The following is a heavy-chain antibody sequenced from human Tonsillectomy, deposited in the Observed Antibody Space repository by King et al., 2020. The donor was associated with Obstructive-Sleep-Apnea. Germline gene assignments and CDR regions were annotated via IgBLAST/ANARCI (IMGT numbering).Heavy chain of an antibody. CDR1: GGSFRDYY. CDR3: ARGSGAADVNWFDP. J-gene: IGHJ5*02. D-gene: IGHD6-13*01. V-gene: IGHV4-34*01. Sequence: VQLQQWGAGLLKPSETLPLTCAVYGGSFRDYYWSWIRQPPGKGLEWIGEFNHSGSTNSSPSLKSRVTISVDMSKNQFSLKLNSVTAADTAVYYCARGSGAADVNWFDPWGQGALVTVSS. CDR2: FNHSGST.